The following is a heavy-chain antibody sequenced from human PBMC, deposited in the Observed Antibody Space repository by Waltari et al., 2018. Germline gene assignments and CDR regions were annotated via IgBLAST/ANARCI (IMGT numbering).Heavy chain of an antibody. CDR1: GFTFSTYN. CDR3: ARGRNGYIQDVFDI. Sequence: EVHLVASGGGLVQPGESLRLSCAASGFTFSTYNINWVGQAAGQGREWCSYLSNTTPTSYADYVNGRFTSSRDNAKDSLYLQMNSLRAEDTALYYCARGRNGYIQDVFDIWGQGTMVSVSS. D-gene: IGHD5-12*01. V-gene: IGHV3-48*01. CDR2: LSNTTPT. J-gene: IGHJ3*02.